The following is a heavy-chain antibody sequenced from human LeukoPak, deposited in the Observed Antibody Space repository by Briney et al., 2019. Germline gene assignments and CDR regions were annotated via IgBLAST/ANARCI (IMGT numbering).Heavy chain of an antibody. D-gene: IGHD6-6*01. J-gene: IGHJ4*02. V-gene: IGHV1-2*02. CDR3: ARTYGGDKQLVPS. CDR1: GYTFTGYY. Sequence: ASVKVSCKASGYTFTGYYMHWVRQAPGQGLEWMGWINPNSGGTNYAQKFQGRVTMTRDTSISTAYMELSRLRSDDTAVYYCARTYGGDKQLVPSWGQGTLVTVSS. CDR2: INPNSGGT.